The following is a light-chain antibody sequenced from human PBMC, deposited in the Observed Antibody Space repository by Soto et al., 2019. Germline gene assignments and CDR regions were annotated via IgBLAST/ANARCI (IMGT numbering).Light chain of an antibody. CDR3: QHYKKWPPDT. Sequence: EIVMTQSPANLSVSPGERATLSCRASQSVSSNLAWYQQKPGQGPRLLIYGASTRATSIPARFSGSGSGTEFTLHINSLQSEDYAVYYCQHYKKWPPDTFGQGTKLEIK. V-gene: IGKV3-15*01. CDR2: GAS. CDR1: QSVSSN. J-gene: IGKJ2*01.